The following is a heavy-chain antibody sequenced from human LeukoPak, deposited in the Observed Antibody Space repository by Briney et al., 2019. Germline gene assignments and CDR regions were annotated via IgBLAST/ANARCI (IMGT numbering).Heavy chain of an antibody. V-gene: IGHV1-24*01. CDR1: GYTLTELS. CDR2: FDPADGET. J-gene: IGHJ4*02. D-gene: IGHD4-17*01. Sequence: ASVKVSCKVSGYTLTELSMHWVRQAPGKGFEWMGRFDPADGETIYAQKFQGRVTMTADTSTDTVFMGLGSLRSEDTAVYYCARGRYGDELTYWGQGTLVTVSS. CDR3: ARGRYGDELTY.